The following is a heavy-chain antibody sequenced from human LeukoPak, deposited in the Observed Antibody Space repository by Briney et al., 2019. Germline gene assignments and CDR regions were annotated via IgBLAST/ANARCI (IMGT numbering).Heavy chain of an antibody. J-gene: IGHJ4*02. Sequence: GGSLRLSCAASGFTFSSYAMHWVRQAPGKGLEWVAVISYDGSNKYYADSAKGRFTISRDNSKNTLYLQMNSLRAEDTAVYYCAREYMGGKGDYWGQGTLVTVSS. CDR3: AREYMGGKGDY. CDR2: ISYDGSNK. CDR1: GFTFSSYA. D-gene: IGHD1-1*01. V-gene: IGHV3-30*04.